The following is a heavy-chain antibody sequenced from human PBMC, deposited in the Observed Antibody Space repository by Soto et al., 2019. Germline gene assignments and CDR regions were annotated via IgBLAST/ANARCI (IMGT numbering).Heavy chain of an antibody. CDR1: GFALDTYD. CDR2: IATGGDRI. Sequence: EVQLVESGGDLVQPGGSLRLSCTSSGFALDTYDMNWVRLAPGKDLEWISHIATGGDRIYYADSVKGRFTISRDNARNSLYLQMNSLRDDDTALYYWAGDHVLMFAPYDDFNVWGQGTLVTVSS. J-gene: IGHJ3*01. V-gene: IGHV3-48*03. CDR3: AGDHVLMFAPYDDFNV. D-gene: IGHD2-21*01.